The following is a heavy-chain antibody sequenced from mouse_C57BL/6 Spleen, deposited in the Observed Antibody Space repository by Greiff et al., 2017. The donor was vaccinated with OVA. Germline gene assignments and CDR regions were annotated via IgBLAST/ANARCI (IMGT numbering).Heavy chain of an antibody. CDR2: IDPSDSAT. CDR3: ARWDYYGSREWFAY. CDR1: GYTFTSYW. Sequence: QVQLQQPGAELVRPGSSVKLSCKASGYTFTSYWMHWVKQRPIQGLEWIGNIDPSDSATHYNQKFKDKATLTVDKSSSTAYMQLSSLTSEDSAVYYCARWDYYGSREWFAYWGQGTLVTVSA. V-gene: IGHV1-52*01. D-gene: IGHD1-1*01. J-gene: IGHJ3*01.